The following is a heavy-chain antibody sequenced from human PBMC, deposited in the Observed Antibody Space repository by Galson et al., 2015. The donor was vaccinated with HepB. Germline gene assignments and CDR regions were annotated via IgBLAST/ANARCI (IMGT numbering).Heavy chain of an antibody. CDR3: AKTGDYFGSESSIDF. CDR2: ISGSGDSR. CDR1: GFTFSNYA. J-gene: IGHJ4*02. V-gene: IGHV3-23*01. D-gene: IGHD3-10*01. Sequence: SLRLSCAASGFTFSNYAMSWVRQPPGKGLEWVSGISGSGDSRYYADSVKGRFTISRDNSKNTLYLRVNSLRAEDTAVYYCAKTGDYFGSESSIDFWGQGTLVTVSS.